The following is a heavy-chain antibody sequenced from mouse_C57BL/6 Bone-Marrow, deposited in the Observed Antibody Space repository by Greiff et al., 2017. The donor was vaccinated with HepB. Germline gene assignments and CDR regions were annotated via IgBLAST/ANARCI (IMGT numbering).Heavy chain of an antibody. J-gene: IGHJ2*01. CDR2: IYPGNSDT. V-gene: IGHV1-5*01. CDR1: GYTFTSYW. CDR3: TIITTVVAPDY. D-gene: IGHD1-1*01. Sequence: DVKLQESGTVLARPGASVKMSCKTSGYTFTSYWMHWVKQRPGQGLEWIGAIYPGNSDTSYNQKFKGKAKLTAVTSASTAYMELSSLTNEDSAVYYCTIITTVVAPDYWGQGTTLTVSS.